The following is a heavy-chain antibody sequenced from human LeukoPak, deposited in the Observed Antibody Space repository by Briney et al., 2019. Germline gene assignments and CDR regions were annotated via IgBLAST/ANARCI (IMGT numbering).Heavy chain of an antibody. D-gene: IGHD2-2*01. CDR3: AREEIVVVPAASTYNWFDP. CDR1: GGSISSGGYY. Sequence: SETLSLTCTLSGGSISSGGYYWSWIRQHPGKGLEWIGDIYYSGSTYYNPSLKSRHTISADTSKNQFSLKLSSVTAADTAVYYCAREEIVVVPAASTYNWFDPWGQGTLVTVSS. V-gene: IGHV4-31*03. CDR2: IYYSGST. J-gene: IGHJ5*02.